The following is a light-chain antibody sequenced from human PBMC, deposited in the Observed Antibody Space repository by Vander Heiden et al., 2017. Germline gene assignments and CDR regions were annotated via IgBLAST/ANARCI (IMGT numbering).Light chain of an antibody. CDR2: DAS. J-gene: IGKJ4*01. Sequence: DIVLTQSPATLSSSPGERATLSCRASQSVSSNYLSWYQQKPGQAPRLLIYDASNRATGIPARFSGSGSGTDYPLTIISLEPEDFAVYYCQQRSNWPPLTFGGGTKVEIK. V-gene: IGKV3-11*01. CDR1: QSVSSNY. CDR3: QQRSNWPPLT.